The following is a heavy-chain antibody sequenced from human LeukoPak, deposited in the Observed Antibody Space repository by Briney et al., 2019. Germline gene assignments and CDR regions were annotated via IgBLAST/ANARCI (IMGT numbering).Heavy chain of an antibody. V-gene: IGHV3-21*01. Sequence: PGGSLRLSCAASGFTFSSYSMNWVRQAPGKGLEWVSSISSSSSYIYYADSVKGRFTISRDNAKDSLYLQMNSLRAEDTAVYYCAREIYGDYGGYFDYWGQGTLVTVSS. CDR3: AREIYGDYGGYFDY. CDR1: GFTFSSYS. CDR2: ISSSSSYI. D-gene: IGHD4-17*01. J-gene: IGHJ4*02.